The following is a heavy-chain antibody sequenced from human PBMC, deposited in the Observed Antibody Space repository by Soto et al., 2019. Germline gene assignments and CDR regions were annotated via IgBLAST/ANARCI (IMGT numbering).Heavy chain of an antibody. V-gene: IGHV3-33*01. CDR2: IWYDGSNK. CDR1: GFTFSSYG. J-gene: IGHJ3*02. D-gene: IGHD3-22*01. Sequence: QVQLVESGGGVVQPGRSLRLSCAASGFTFSSYGMHWVRQAPGKGLGWVAVIWYDGSNKYYADSVKGRFTISRDNSKNTLYLQRNSRGAEKTAVYYGARDSGEGSGFAEPFDIWAKGQWSPSLQ. CDR3: ARDSGEGSGFAEPFDI.